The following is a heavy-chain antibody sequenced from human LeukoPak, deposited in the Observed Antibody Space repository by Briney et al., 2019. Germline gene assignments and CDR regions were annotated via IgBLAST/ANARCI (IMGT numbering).Heavy chain of an antibody. CDR2: IYYSGST. CDR3: ARPQIGLHSSGYRDAFDI. V-gene: IGHV4-39*01. D-gene: IGHD3-22*01. CDR1: GGSISSSSYY. J-gene: IGHJ3*02. Sequence: KPSETLSLTCTVSGGSISSSSYYWGWIRQPPGKGLEWIGSIYYSGSTYYNPSLKSRVTISVDTSKNQFSLKLSSVTAADTAVYYCARPQIGLHSSGYRDAFDIWGQGTMVTVSS.